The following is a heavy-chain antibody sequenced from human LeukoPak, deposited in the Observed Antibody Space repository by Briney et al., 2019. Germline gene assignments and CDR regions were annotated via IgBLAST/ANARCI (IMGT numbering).Heavy chain of an antibody. D-gene: IGHD3-9*01. CDR1: GGSIISYY. CDR3: ARGSLTGRTGYDFVS. J-gene: IGHJ4*02. CDR2: IYYSGNT. V-gene: IGHV4-59*01. Sequence: SSETLSVTCTVSGGSIISYYWSWIRQPPGKGLEWIGYIYYSGNTNYNPSLKSRVTISLDTSRNQFSLKLSSVTAADTAVYYCARGSLTGRTGYDFVSWGQGTLVTVSS.